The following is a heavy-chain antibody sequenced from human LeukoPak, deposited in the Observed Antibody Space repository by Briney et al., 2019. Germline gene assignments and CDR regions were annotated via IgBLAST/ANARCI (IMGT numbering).Heavy chain of an antibody. J-gene: IGHJ4*02. V-gene: IGHV4-34*01. CDR3: ASFHSSGWPTFDY. Sequence: SETLSLTCAVYGGSFSGYYWSWIRQPPGKGLEWIGEINHSGSTNYNPSLKSRVTISVDTSKNQFSLKLSSVTAADTAVYYCASFHSSGWPTFDYWGQGTLVTVSS. CDR2: INHSGST. CDR1: GGSFSGYY. D-gene: IGHD6-19*01.